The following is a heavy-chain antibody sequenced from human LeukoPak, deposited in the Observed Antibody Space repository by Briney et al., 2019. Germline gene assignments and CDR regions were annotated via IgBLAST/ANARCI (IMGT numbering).Heavy chain of an antibody. J-gene: IGHJ4*02. CDR2: VKQDGTEK. CDR1: GFTFRDYW. Sequence: GGSLRLSCEASGFTFRDYWMTWVRQAPGKGLEWVANVKQDGTEKFYVDSVKGRFTISRDNGKNSLYLQMNSLRVEDTAIYYCARAGGTSWADYWGQGTLVTVSS. D-gene: IGHD6-13*01. V-gene: IGHV3-7*01. CDR3: ARAGGTSWADY.